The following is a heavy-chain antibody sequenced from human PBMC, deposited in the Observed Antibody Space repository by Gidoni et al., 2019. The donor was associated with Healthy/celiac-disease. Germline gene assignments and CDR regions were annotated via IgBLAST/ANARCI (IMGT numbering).Heavy chain of an antibody. CDR1: GGSISSGSYY. Sequence: QVQLQESGPGLVKPSQTLSLTRTVTGGSISSGSYYWSWIQQPAGKGLEWIGRIYTSGSTNYNPSLKSRVTISVDTSKNQFSLKLSSVTAADTAVYYCARDRNNWFDPWGQGTLVTVSS. CDR2: IYTSGST. V-gene: IGHV4-61*02. J-gene: IGHJ5*02. CDR3: ARDRNNWFDP.